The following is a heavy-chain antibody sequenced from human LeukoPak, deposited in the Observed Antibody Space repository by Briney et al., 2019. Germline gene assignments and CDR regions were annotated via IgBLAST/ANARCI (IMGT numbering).Heavy chain of an antibody. V-gene: IGHV3-23*01. CDR2: IGSSDT. CDR3: ARDGAAAHGTPYYFDY. CDR1: GFTFPIFA. J-gene: IGHJ4*02. Sequence: PGGSLRLSCAASGFTFPIFAMHWVRQAPGKGLEWVSAIGSSDTYYADSVKGRFTISRDNSKNTLYLQMNSLRAEDTAVYYCARDGAAAHGTPYYFDYWGQGTLVTVSS. D-gene: IGHD6-13*01.